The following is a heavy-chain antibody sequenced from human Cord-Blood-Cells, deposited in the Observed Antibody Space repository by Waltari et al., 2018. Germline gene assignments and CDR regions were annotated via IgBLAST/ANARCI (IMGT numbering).Heavy chain of an antibody. V-gene: IGHV4-30-4*08. D-gene: IGHD4-17*01. CDR1: GGSISSGASY. CDR2: IYYSGST. CDR3: ARDGDYYMDV. Sequence: QVQLQESGPGLVKPSQTLSLTCPVSGGSISSGASYVRWIRQPPGKGLEWIGYIYYSGSTYYNPSLKSRVTISVDTSKNQFSLKLSSVTAADTAVYYCARDGDYYMDVWGKGTTVTVSS. J-gene: IGHJ6*03.